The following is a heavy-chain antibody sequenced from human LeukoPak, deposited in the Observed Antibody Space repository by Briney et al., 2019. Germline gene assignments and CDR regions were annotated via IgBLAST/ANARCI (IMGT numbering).Heavy chain of an antibody. V-gene: IGHV1-69*06. Sequence: ASVKVSCKASGGTFSSYAISWVRQAPGQGLEWMGGIIPIFGTANYAQKFQGRVTITADKSTSTAYMELSSLRSEDTAVYYCVRGYYDSSGYYYQETGYAFDIWGQGTMVIVSS. CDR2: IIPIFGTA. J-gene: IGHJ3*02. CDR1: GGTFSSYA. D-gene: IGHD3-22*01. CDR3: VRGYYDSSGYYYQETGYAFDI.